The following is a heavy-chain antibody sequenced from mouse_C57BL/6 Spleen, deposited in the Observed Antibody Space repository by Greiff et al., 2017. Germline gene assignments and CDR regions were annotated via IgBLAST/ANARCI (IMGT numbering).Heavy chain of an antibody. J-gene: IGHJ3*01. D-gene: IGHD2-10*01. V-gene: IGHV7-3*01. CDR2: IRNKANGYTT. Sequence: EVKVVESGGGLVQPGGSLSLSCAASGFTFTDYYMSWVRQPPGKALEWLGFIRNKANGYTTEYSASVKGRFTISRDNSQSILYLQMNALRAEDSATDYCARYTYYDHGGFAYWGQGTLVTVSA. CDR1: GFTFTDYY. CDR3: ARYTYYDHGGFAY.